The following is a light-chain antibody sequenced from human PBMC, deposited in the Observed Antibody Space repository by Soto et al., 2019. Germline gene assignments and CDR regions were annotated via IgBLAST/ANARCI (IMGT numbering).Light chain of an antibody. V-gene: IGLV2-14*01. J-gene: IGLJ3*02. CDR2: EVS. CDR3: SSYTSRSTLV. Sequence: QSALTQPASVSGSPGQSITISCTGTNSDVGGYNYVSWYQQRPGKAPKLIISEVSARPSGVSNRFSGSKSGNTASLTIFGLQAEDAADYFCSSYTSRSTLVFGVGTKVTVL. CDR1: NSDVGGYNY.